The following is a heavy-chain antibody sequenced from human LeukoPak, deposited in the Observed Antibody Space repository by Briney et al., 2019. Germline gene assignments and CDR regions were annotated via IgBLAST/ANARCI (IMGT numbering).Heavy chain of an antibody. Sequence: HWVSVKVSCKASGYPFTDYYIYWLRQAPGQGPEWMGWTNPKTGGTHFAQDFQARVTMTSDTSVSTAYLELSSLKSDDTAVYYCARGTPWFDPWGQGTLVTVSS. V-gene: IGHV1-2*02. CDR3: ARGTPWFDP. J-gene: IGHJ5*02. CDR2: TNPKTGGT. CDR1: GYPFTDYY.